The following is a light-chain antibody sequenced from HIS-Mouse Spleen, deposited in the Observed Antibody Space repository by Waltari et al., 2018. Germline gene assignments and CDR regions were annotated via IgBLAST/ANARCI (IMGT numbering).Light chain of an antibody. CDR3: YSTDSSGNHRV. CDR2: EDS. Sequence: SYELTQPPSVSVSPGQTARITCSGEALPKKYAYCYQQKSGQAPVLVIYEDSKRPSGIPERFSGSSSGTMATLTISGAQVEDEADYYCYSTDSSGNHRVFGGGNKLTVL. V-gene: IGLV3-10*01. J-gene: IGLJ2*01. CDR1: ALPKKY.